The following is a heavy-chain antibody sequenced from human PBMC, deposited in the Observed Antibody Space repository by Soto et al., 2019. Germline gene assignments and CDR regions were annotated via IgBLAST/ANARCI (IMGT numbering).Heavy chain of an antibody. D-gene: IGHD3-3*01. J-gene: IGHJ6*02. CDR1: GGSFSGYY. Sequence: RSLTFAGYGGSFSGYYWSWIRQPPGKGLEWIGEINHSGSTNYNPSLKSRVTISVDTSKNQFSLKLSSVTAADTAVYYCARNYDFWSGYYGYYYYGMDVWGQGTTVTVSS. CDR3: ARNYDFWSGYYGYYYYGMDV. V-gene: IGHV4-34*01. CDR2: INHSGST.